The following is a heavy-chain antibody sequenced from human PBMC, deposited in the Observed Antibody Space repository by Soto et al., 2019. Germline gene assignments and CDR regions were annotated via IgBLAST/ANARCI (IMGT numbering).Heavy chain of an antibody. CDR3: AREDGYRGGDAFDI. J-gene: IGHJ3*02. Sequence: PSETLSLTCTVSGGSITSGSYYWGWIRQPPGKGLEWIGSIYYSGSTYYNPSLKSRVTISVDTSKNQFSLNLSSVTAADTAVYYCAREDGYRGGDAFDIWGQGTMVTVSS. CDR1: GGSITSGSYY. V-gene: IGHV4-39*02. CDR2: IYYSGST. D-gene: IGHD5-12*01.